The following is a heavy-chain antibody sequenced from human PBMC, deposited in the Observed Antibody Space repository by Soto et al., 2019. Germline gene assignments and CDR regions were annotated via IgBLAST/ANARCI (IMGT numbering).Heavy chain of an antibody. D-gene: IGHD2-15*01. CDR3: ARDGCSGGSCYRYYYYYMNV. J-gene: IGHJ6*03. CDR1: GGTFSRYT. V-gene: IGHV1-2*02. CDR2: VDPNSGGT. Sequence: ASVKVSCKAPGGTFSRYTINWVRQAPGQGLEWMGRVDPNSGGTNYAQKFQGRVTMTRDTSISTAYMELSRLRSDDTAVYYCARDGCSGGSCYRYYYYYMNVWGKGTTVTVSS.